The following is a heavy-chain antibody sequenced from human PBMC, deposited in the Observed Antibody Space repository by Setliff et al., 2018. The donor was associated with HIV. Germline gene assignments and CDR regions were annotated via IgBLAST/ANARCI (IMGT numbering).Heavy chain of an antibody. J-gene: IGHJ4*02. Sequence: SETLSLTCAVSGASINTINHLWDWIRQPPGKGLEWIGSVYFTGDAYYNPSLKSRVTLSVDTSKNLFSLELRSVTAADTAVYYCVRGGHWRFDYWGQGTLVTVSS. CDR2: VYFTGDA. D-gene: IGHD1-1*01. V-gene: IGHV4-39*02. CDR3: VRGGHWRFDY. CDR1: GASINTINHL.